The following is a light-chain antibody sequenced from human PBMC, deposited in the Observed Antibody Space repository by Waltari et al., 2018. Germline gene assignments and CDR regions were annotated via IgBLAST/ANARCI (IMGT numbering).Light chain of an antibody. Sequence: DIQMTQSPSTLSASVGDRVTITCRASQSISSWFAWYQQKPGKAPKLLIYKASSLESGVPSRFSGSGSGKEFNLTISSLQPDDFATYYCQQYNSYPYTFGQGTKLEIK. CDR2: KAS. J-gene: IGKJ2*01. CDR3: QQYNSYPYT. V-gene: IGKV1-5*03. CDR1: QSISSW.